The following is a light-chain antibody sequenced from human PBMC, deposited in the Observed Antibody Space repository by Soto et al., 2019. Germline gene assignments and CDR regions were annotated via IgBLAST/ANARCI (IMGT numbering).Light chain of an antibody. CDR3: QQYGSSPPNT. V-gene: IGKV3-20*01. J-gene: IGKJ5*01. CDR2: GAS. Sequence: LFPGERAPLSCMAGHSVSSSYLAWYQQKPGQAPRLLIYGASSRATGIPDRFSGSGSGTDFTLTISRLEPEDFAVYYCQQYGSSPPNTFGQGTRLEIK. CDR1: HSVSSSY.